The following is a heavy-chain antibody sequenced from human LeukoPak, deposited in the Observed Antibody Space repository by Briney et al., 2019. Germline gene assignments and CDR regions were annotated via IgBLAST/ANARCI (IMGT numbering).Heavy chain of an antibody. J-gene: IGHJ4*02. CDR2: MNPNSGNT. V-gene: IGHV1-8*01. Sequence: GASVKVSCKASGYTFTSYDINWVRQATGQGLEWMGWMNPNSGNTGYAQKFQGRVTMTRNTSISTAYMELSSLRSEDTAVYYCARRSRRLELTLGYWGQGTLVTVSS. D-gene: IGHD1-7*01. CDR1: GYTFTSYD. CDR3: ARRSRRLELTLGY.